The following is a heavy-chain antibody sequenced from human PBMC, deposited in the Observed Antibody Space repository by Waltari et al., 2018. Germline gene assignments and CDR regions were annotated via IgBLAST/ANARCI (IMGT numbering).Heavy chain of an antibody. V-gene: IGHV4-39*01. CDR1: GGSISSSSYY. Sequence: QLQLQESGPGLVKPSETLSLTCTVSGGSISSSSYYWGWNRQPPGKGLEWIGSIYYSGSTYYNPSLKSRVTISVDTSKNQFSLKLSSVTAADTAVYYCARQISKITMVRGVGYWGQGTLVTVSS. CDR2: IYYSGST. D-gene: IGHD3-10*01. J-gene: IGHJ4*02. CDR3: ARQISKITMVRGVGY.